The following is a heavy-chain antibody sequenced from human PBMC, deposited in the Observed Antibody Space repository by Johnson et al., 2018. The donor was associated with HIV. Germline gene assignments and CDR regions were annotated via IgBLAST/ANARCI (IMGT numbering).Heavy chain of an antibody. V-gene: IGHV3-30*18. CDR2: MSYDGGNK. Sequence: QLVESGGGVVQPGRSLRLSCAASGFTFSTYGMHWVRQAPGKGLEWVAFMSYDGGNKHYADSVKGRFTISRDNAKNSLYLQMNSLRAEDTALYYCAKGFVPYYYDSSGLDAFDIWGQGTMVTVSS. D-gene: IGHD3-22*01. J-gene: IGHJ3*02. CDR1: GFTFSTYG. CDR3: AKGFVPYYYDSSGLDAFDI.